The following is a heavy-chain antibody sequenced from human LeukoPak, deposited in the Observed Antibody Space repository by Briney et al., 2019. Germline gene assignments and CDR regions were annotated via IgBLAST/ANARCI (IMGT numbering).Heavy chain of an antibody. CDR3: ATYYDFWSGYPGGYYFDY. D-gene: IGHD3-3*01. CDR2: IKQDGSKK. Sequence: PGGSLRLSCVASRFTFSNYWMSWVRQAPGKGLEWVANIKQDGSKKRYADSVKGRFTISRDNAKESLYLQLNSLRAEDTAVYYCATYYDFWSGYPGGYYFDYWGQGTLVTVSS. CDR1: RFTFSNYW. V-gene: IGHV3-7*01. J-gene: IGHJ4*02.